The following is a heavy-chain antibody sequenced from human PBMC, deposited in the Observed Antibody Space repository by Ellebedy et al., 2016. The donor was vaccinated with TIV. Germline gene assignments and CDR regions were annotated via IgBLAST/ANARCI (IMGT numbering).Heavy chain of an antibody. Sequence: SETLSLXXTVSGGSISSSSYYWGWIRQPPGKGLEWIGSVYYSGTSSYNPSLRSRVTISVDTSKNQFSLKLNSVTAADTAVFYCATQDRGNYGSGNYYNWFDPWGQGTLVTVSS. CDR3: ATQDRGNYGSGNYYNWFDP. V-gene: IGHV4-39*01. D-gene: IGHD3-10*01. CDR2: VYYSGTS. CDR1: GGSISSSSYY. J-gene: IGHJ5*02.